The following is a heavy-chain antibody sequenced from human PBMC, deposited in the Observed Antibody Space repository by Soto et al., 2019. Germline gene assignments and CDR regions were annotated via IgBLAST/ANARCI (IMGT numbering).Heavy chain of an antibody. J-gene: IGHJ4*02. CDR1: GFTFSSYG. V-gene: IGHV3-33*01. Sequence: GGSLRLSCAASGFTFSSYGMHWVRQAPGKGLEWVAVIWYDGSNKYYADSVKGRFTISRDNSKNTLYLQMNSLRAEDTAVYYCARDLYCSGGSCYFSYFDYWGQGTLVTVSS. D-gene: IGHD2-15*01. CDR2: IWYDGSNK. CDR3: ARDLYCSGGSCYFSYFDY.